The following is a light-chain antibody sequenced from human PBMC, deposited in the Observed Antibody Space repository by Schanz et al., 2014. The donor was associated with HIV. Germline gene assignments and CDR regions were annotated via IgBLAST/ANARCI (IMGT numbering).Light chain of an antibody. CDR3: CSCTNTNTWV. J-gene: IGLJ3*02. V-gene: IGLV2-14*03. Sequence: QSALTQPASVSGSPGQSITISCTGDSSDVGGYDYVSWYQQHPGKAPKLIIYDVTDRPSGVSFRFSASKSDNTASLTISGLQAEDEGDYYCCSCTNTNTWVFGGGTKLTVL. CDR1: SSDVGGYDY. CDR2: DVT.